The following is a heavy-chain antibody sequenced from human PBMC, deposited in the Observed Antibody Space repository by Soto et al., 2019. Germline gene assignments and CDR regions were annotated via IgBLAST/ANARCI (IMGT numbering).Heavy chain of an antibody. CDR2: SESKGNGFTT. V-gene: IGHV3-72*01. CDR1: GFTFNEYF. D-gene: IGHD3-16*01. J-gene: IGHJ4*02. Sequence: EVQLVESGGGLVQPGGSLRLSCAASGFTFNEYFMDWVRQTPGKGLEWVGHSESKGNGFTTEYAASVKGRFTMSRDESKNSLYLQMNSLKTEDTAVYYCARDNWGSYDYWGQGTLVTVSS. CDR3: ARDNWGSYDY.